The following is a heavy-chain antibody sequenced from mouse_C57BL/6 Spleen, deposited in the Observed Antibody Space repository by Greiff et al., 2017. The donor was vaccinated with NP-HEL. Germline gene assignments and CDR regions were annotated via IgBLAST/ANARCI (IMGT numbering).Heavy chain of an antibody. CDR1: GYTFTDYY. D-gene: IGHD4-1*01. J-gene: IGHJ1*03. Sequence: EVQLQQSGPELVKPGASVKISCKASGYTFTDYYMNWVKQSHGKSLEWIGDINPNNGGTSYNQKFKGKSTLTVDKSSSTAYMQLSSLTSEDSAVYYCARNWDGYFDVWGTGTTVTVSS. V-gene: IGHV1-26*01. CDR3: ARNWDGYFDV. CDR2: INPNNGGT.